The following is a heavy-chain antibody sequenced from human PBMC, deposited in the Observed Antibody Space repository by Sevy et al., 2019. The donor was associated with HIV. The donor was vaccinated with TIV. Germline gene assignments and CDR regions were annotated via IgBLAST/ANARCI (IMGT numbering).Heavy chain of an antibody. CDR2: IYSGGST. Sequence: GGSLRLSCAASGFTVSSNYMSWVRQAPGKGLEWVSVIYSGGSTYYADSVKGRFTISRDNSKNTLYLQMNSLRAEDTAVYYCARGLTYYYDSSCYFWSFAFDIWGQGTMVTVSS. D-gene: IGHD3-22*01. J-gene: IGHJ3*02. V-gene: IGHV3-53*01. CDR3: ARGLTYYYDSSCYFWSFAFDI. CDR1: GFTVSSNY.